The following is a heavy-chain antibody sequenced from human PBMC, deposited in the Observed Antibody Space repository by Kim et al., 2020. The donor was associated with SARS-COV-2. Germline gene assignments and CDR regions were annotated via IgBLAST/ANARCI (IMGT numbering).Heavy chain of an antibody. V-gene: IGHV3-23*01. D-gene: IGHD3-10*01. Sequence: GGSLRLSCAASGFTFSSFAMSWVRQAPGKGLEWVSTISTSGGSTYYADSVKGRFTISRDNSKNTLSLQMNSLSAEDTAVYYCAKVSIGSGSYYNTLFAFDIWGQGTMVTVSS. CDR3: AKVSIGSGSYYNTLFAFDI. CDR1: GFTFSSFA. CDR2: ISTSGGST. J-gene: IGHJ3*02.